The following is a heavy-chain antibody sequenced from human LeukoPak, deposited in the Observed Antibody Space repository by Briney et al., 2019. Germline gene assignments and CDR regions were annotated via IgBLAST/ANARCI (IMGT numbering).Heavy chain of an antibody. Sequence: PSETLSLTCTVSGGSISSYYWSWIRQCAGKGLEWIGRIYPSGTTHYNPSLKSRVTMSVDTSKNQFSLKLTSVTAADTAVYYCADDFGDWGQGTLVTVSS. CDR2: IYPSGTT. D-gene: IGHD4-17*01. V-gene: IGHV4-4*07. J-gene: IGHJ4*02. CDR1: GGSISSYY. CDR3: ADDFGD.